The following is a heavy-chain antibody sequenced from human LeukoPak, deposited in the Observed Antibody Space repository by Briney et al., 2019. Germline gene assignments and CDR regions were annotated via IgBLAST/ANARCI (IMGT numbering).Heavy chain of an antibody. CDR1: GYSFTSYL. V-gene: IGHV5-51*01. D-gene: IGHD3-22*01. CDR3: ARLSKLPVDYYDSSGYWGAPDY. CDR2: IYPGDSDT. Sequence: GESPKISCKGSGYSFTSYLIGWVRQMPGKGLEWMGIIYPGDSDTRYSPSFQGQVTISADKSISTAYLQWSSLKASDTAMYYCARLSKLPVDYYDSSGYWGAPDYWGQGTLVTVSS. J-gene: IGHJ4*02.